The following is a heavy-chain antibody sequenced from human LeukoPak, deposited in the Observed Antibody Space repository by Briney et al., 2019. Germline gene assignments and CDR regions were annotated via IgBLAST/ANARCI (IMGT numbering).Heavy chain of an antibody. CDR3: AREGGYNYRGTFDY. Sequence: KPSETLSLTCTVSGGSISSYYWSWIRQPPGKGLEWIGYIYYSGSTNYNPSLKSRVTISVDTSKNQFSLKLSSVTAADTAVYYCAREGGYNYRGTFDYWGQGTLVTVSS. CDR1: GGSISSYY. CDR2: IYYSGST. D-gene: IGHD5-24*01. V-gene: IGHV4-59*01. J-gene: IGHJ4*02.